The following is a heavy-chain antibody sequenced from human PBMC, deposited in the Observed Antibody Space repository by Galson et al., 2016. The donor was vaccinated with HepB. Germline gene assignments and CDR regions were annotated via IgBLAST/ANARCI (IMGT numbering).Heavy chain of an antibody. CDR3: ARLRFSSSWYKDY. CDR1: GFTFSSYS. Sequence: SLRLSCAASGFTFSSYSMSWVRQAPGRGLEWVSYISSSSSTIYYADSVKGRFTISRDNAKNSLFLQLNSLRAEDTAVYYCARLRFSSSWYKDYWDQGTLVTVSS. J-gene: IGHJ4*02. D-gene: IGHD6-13*01. V-gene: IGHV3-48*04. CDR2: ISSSSSTI.